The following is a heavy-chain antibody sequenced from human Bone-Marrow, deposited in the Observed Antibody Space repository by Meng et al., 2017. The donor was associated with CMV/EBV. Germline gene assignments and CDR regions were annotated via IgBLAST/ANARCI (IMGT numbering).Heavy chain of an antibody. CDR3: AGDESKWLRSLGY. CDR2: IYYSGST. V-gene: IGHV4-39*07. J-gene: IGHJ4*02. CDR1: GGSISSSSYY. D-gene: IGHD5-12*01. Sequence: SETLSLTCTASGGSISSSSYYWGWIRQPPGKGLEWIGSIYYSGSTYYNPSLKSRVTISVDTSKNQFSLKLSSVTAADTGVYYCAGDESKWLRSLGYWGQGKLVNVDS.